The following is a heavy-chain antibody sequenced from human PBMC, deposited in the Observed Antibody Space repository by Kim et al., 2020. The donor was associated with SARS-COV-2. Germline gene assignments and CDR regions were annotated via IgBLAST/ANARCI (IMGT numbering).Heavy chain of an antibody. J-gene: IGHJ2*01. CDR3: AKLRLSYWYFDL. V-gene: IGHV3-23*03. CDR1: GFTFSSYA. CDR2: IYSGGSST. Sequence: GGSLRLSCAASGFTFSSYAMSWVRQAPGKGLEWVSVIYSGGSSTYYADSVKGRFTISRDNSKNTLYLQMNSLRAEDTAVYYCAKLRLSYWYFDLWGRGTLVTVSS.